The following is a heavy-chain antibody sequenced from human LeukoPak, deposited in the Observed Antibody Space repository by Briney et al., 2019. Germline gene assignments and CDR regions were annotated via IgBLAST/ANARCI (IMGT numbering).Heavy chain of an antibody. Sequence: GGSLRLSCAASGFTFSSYGMSWVRQAPGKGLEWVSAISGSGGSTYYADSVKGRFTISRDNSKNTLYLQMNSLRAEDTAVYYCAKGDIVATEPPDYWGQGTLVTVSS. CDR2: ISGSGGST. CDR3: AKGDIVATEPPDY. J-gene: IGHJ4*02. CDR1: GFTFSSYG. V-gene: IGHV3-23*01. D-gene: IGHD5-12*01.